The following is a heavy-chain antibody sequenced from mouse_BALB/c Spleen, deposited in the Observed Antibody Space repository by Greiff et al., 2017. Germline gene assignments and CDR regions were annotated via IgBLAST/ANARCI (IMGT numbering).Heavy chain of an antibody. CDR1: GFSFSSYA. CDR3: ARRGRYAMDY. CDR2: ICSGGST. V-gene: IGHV5-6-5*01. Sequence: EVQRVESGGGLVKPGGPLKLSCAASGFSFSSYAMSWVRQTPEKRLEWVASICSGGSTYYPDSVKGRFTISRDNARNILYLQMNSLRSEDTAMYYCARRGRYAMDYWGQGTSVTVSS. J-gene: IGHJ4*01.